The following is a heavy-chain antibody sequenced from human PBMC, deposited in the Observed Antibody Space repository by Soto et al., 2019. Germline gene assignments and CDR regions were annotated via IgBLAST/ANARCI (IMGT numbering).Heavy chain of an antibody. CDR1: GFTFSSYA. D-gene: IGHD6-13*01. Sequence: QVQLVESGGGVVQPGRSLRLSCAASGFTFSSYAMHWVRQAPGKGLEWVAVISYDGSNKYYADSVKGRFTISRGNSKNTLYLQMNSLRAEDTAVYYCASLAAAVFDYWGQGTLVTVSS. CDR2: ISYDGSNK. V-gene: IGHV3-30-3*01. CDR3: ASLAAAVFDY. J-gene: IGHJ4*02.